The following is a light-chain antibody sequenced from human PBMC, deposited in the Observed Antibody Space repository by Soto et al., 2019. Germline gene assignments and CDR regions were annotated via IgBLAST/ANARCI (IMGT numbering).Light chain of an antibody. CDR1: TSNIGSHT. Sequence: QLVLTQPPSASGTPGQTIAISCSGGTSNIGSHTVNWFQQLPGTAPRLLIYSNTQRPSGVPDRFSGSKSGTSASLAISGLQSEYEGDYYCATWDDSLNGVVFGGGNKLTVL. CDR2: SNT. V-gene: IGLV1-44*01. CDR3: ATWDDSLNGVV. J-gene: IGLJ2*01.